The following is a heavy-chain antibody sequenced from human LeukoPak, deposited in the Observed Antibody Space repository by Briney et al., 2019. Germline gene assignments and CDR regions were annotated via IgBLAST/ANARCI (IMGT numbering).Heavy chain of an antibody. CDR1: GYSFTNYW. J-gene: IGHJ5*02. Sequence: GESLKISCTGSGYSFTNYWIGWVRQMTGKGLEWMGILYPGDSDTRYSPSFQGQVTISADKSLSTAYLQWSSLKASDTAMYYCARHWGLGYYGSGSYYPWFDPWGQGTLVTVSS. V-gene: IGHV5-51*01. CDR2: LYPGDSDT. CDR3: ARHWGLGYYGSGSYYPWFDP. D-gene: IGHD3-10*01.